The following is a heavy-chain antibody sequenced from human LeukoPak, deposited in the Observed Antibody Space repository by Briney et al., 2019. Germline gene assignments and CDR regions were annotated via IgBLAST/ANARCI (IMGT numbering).Heavy chain of an antibody. CDR3: AKARGATYGTYYFDY. CDR2: ISGSGGST. V-gene: IGHV3-23*01. Sequence: GGSLRLSCAVSGITLSNYGMSWVRQAPGKGLEWVAGISGSGGSTNYADSVKGRFTISRGNSKNTLYLQMNSLRAEDTAVYYCAKARGATYGTYYFDYWGQGTLVTVSS. CDR1: GITLSNYG. J-gene: IGHJ4*02. D-gene: IGHD4/OR15-4a*01.